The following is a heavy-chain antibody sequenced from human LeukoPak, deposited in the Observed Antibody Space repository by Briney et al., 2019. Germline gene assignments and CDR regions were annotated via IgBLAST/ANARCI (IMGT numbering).Heavy chain of an antibody. CDR1: GFTFSDYA. V-gene: IGHV3-30*04. CDR3: ARDPRGPTGYDTISRDTFDY. CDR2: IFYDRSTK. D-gene: IGHD2-8*01. J-gene: IGHJ4*02. Sequence: PGGSLRLSCAASGFTFSDYAMHWVRQAPGKGLEWVAVIFYDRSTKYYADSVKGRFTISRDNSENTLFLQMDSLRTGDTALYYCARDPRGPTGYDTISRDTFDYWGQGTLVTVSS.